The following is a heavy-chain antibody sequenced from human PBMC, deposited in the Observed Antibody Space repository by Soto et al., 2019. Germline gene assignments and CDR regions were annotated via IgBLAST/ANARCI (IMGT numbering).Heavy chain of an antibody. V-gene: IGHV3-23*01. CDR2: ISGSGGST. D-gene: IGHD6-13*01. CDR3: AKDWLEQQLVRANGWFDP. Sequence: EVQLLESGGGLVQPGGSLRLSCAASGFTFSSYAMSWVRQAPGKGLEWVSAISGSGGSTYYADSVKGRFTISRDNSKNTLYLQMNSLRDEDTAVYYCAKDWLEQQLVRANGWFDPWGQGTLVTVSS. CDR1: GFTFSSYA. J-gene: IGHJ5*02.